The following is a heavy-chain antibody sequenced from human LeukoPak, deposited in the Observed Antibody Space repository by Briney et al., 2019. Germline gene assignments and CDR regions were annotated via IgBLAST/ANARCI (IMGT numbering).Heavy chain of an antibody. CDR1: GYSISSGFY. CDR3: ARRVGSSDCFDY. J-gene: IGHJ4*02. V-gene: IGHV4-38-2*02. D-gene: IGHD6-6*01. CDR2: VYHGGSS. Sequence: PSETLSLTCTVSGYSISSGFYWGWFRQPPGKGLEWIGNVYHGGSSYYNPSLKSRVTISVDTSKNQFSLNLYSVTAADTAVYYCARRVGSSDCFDYWGQGTLVTVSS.